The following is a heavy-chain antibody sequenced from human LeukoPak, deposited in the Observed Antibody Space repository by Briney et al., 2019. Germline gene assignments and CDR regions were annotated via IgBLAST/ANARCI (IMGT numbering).Heavy chain of an antibody. J-gene: IGHJ3*02. CDR3: AKDRGEGSGYSYGLDAFDI. Sequence: SLRLSCAASGFTFDDYAMHWVRQAPGKGLEWVSGISWNSGSIGYADSVKGRFTISRDNAKNSLYLQMNSLRAEDTALYYCAKDRGEGSGYSYGLDAFDIWGQGTMVTVSS. CDR2: ISWNSGSI. CDR1: GFTFDDYA. V-gene: IGHV3-9*01. D-gene: IGHD5-18*01.